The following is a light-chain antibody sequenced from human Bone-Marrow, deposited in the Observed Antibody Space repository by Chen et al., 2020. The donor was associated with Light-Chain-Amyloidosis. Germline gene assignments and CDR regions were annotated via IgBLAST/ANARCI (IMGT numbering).Light chain of an antibody. CDR2: EVT. CDR1: SSDVGGDNH. V-gene: IGLV2-14*01. CDR3: SSYTITNTLV. J-gene: IGLJ1*01. Sequence: QSALTQPASASGPPGQAITIPCTGTSSDVGGDNHVSWYKQHQDKAPKLMIYEVTNRPSWVPDRFSGSKSDNTASLTISGLQTEDEADYFCSSYTITNTLVFGSGTRVTVL.